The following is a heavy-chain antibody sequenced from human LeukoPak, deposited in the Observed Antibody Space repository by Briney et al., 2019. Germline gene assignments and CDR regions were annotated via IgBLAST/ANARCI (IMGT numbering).Heavy chain of an antibody. D-gene: IGHD6-6*01. V-gene: IGHV1-18*01. J-gene: IGHJ4*02. CDR3: AKDRWRDGSSSFDN. Sequence: EASVKVSCKASGYTFTSNSINWVRQAPGQGLEWMGWISTYNGETIYAQKVQGRVTMTTDTSTSTAYMELRSLRFDDTAVYYCAKDRWRDGSSSFDNRGQGTLVTVSS. CDR2: ISTYNGET. CDR1: GYTFTSNS.